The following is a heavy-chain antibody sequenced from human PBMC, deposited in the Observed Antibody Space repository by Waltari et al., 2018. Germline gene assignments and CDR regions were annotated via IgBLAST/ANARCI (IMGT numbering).Heavy chain of an antibody. Sequence: QVQLVQSGAEVKKPGSSVKVSCKASGGTFSSYAISWVRPAPGQGLEWMGGIIPIFGTANDAKKFQGRVTITADESTSTDYMELSSLRSEDTAVYYCARNSGYVSSYYYGMDVWGQGTTVTVSS. CDR2: IIPIFGTA. CDR1: GGTFSSYA. J-gene: IGHJ6*02. D-gene: IGHD5-12*01. CDR3: ARNSGYVSSYYYGMDV. V-gene: IGHV1-69*12.